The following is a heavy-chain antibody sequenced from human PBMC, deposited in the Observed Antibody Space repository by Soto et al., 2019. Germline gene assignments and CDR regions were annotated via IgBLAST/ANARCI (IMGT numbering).Heavy chain of an antibody. CDR3: AREGRGKKAGYNGLVSLGY. CDR2: IIPIFNST. D-gene: IGHD2-2*02. V-gene: IGHV1-69*06. CDR1: GSRFSNYV. J-gene: IGHJ4*02. Sequence: QVQLVQSGAEVKTPGSSLKVSCTVSGSRFSNYVISWVRQAPGHGLEWLGRIIPIFNSTQYAQKLQGRGTITADKSTNTASLELSSLRSDDTAVYYCAREGRGKKAGYNGLVSLGYWGQGTLVTVSS.